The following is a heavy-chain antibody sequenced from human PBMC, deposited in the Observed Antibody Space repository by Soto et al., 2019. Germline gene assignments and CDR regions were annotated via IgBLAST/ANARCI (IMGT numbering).Heavy chain of an antibody. CDR1: GFNFDDSA. Sequence: EVQLVESGGALGQPGRSLRLSCVASGFNFDDSAMNWVRQVPGKGLEWVSGITWNSGHILYADSVKGCFTISRDNAKKSLYLELNSLRPEDKALYYCAKGRSSMIVVVMDYWGQGTPVTVSS. V-gene: IGHV3-9*01. CDR2: ITWNSGHI. CDR3: AKGRSSMIVVVMDY. J-gene: IGHJ4*02. D-gene: IGHD3-22*01.